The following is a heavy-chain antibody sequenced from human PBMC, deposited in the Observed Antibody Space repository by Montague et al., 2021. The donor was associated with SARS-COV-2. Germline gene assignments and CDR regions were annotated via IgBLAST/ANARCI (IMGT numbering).Heavy chain of an antibody. D-gene: IGHD2-2*02. Sequence: SETLSLTCAVHGGSFSTYSWNWIRQPPGKGLEWIGEIHHGGSTNYNPSLKSRVTIPADTSKNQFSLKLTSVAAADKAVYYCARLGDGVVPSPIQGVGPYYSYYYMGVWGKGTTVTVSS. CDR2: IHHGGST. CDR3: ARLGDGVVPSPIQGVGPYYSYYYMGV. CDR1: GGSFSTYS. J-gene: IGHJ6*03. V-gene: IGHV4-34*01.